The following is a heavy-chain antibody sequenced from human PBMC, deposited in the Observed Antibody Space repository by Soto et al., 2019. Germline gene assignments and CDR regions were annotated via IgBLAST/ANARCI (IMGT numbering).Heavy chain of an antibody. V-gene: IGHV1-3*04. CDR2: INTGNGNT. CDR1: GYAFTSYA. Sequence: GASVKVSCKASGYAFTSYAMHWVRQAPGQRLEWMEWINTGNGNTKYSQKFQGRVTITRDTSASTAYMELSSLKSEDTAVYYCARDPSYYGMDVWGQGTTVTVSS. CDR3: ARDPSYYGMDV. J-gene: IGHJ6*02.